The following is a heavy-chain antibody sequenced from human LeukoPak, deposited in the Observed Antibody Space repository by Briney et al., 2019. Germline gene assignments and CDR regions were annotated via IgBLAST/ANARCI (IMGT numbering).Heavy chain of an antibody. Sequence: SVKVSCKASGGTFSSYAISWVRQAPGQGLEWMGGIIPIFGTANYAQKLQGRVTMTTDTSTSTAYMELRSLRSDDTAVYYCARAVGSSDIVVVPAAMRSSFFDYWGQGTLVTVSS. V-gene: IGHV1-69*05. CDR2: IIPIFGTA. CDR3: ARAVGSSDIVVVPAAMRSSFFDY. CDR1: GGTFSSYA. D-gene: IGHD2-2*01. J-gene: IGHJ4*02.